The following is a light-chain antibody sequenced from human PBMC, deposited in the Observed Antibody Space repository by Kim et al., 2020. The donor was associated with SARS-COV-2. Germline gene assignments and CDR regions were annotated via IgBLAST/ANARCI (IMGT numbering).Light chain of an antibody. CDR3: QQGDTFPFT. CDR2: AAS. Sequence: ASDGGRDTNTCWASQTISNSLAWYQPKPGNAPNLLFYAASTLQSGVPSRFSGSGSGTDFTLTISSLQPEDFATYYCQQGDTFPFTFGQGTRLEIK. J-gene: IGKJ5*01. V-gene: IGKV1-12*01. CDR1: QTISNS.